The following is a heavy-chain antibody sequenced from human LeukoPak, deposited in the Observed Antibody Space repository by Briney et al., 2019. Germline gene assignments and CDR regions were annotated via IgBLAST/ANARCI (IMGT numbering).Heavy chain of an antibody. CDR3: ARETDYGGNSGSLDY. Sequence: GGSLRLSCAASGFTFSSYAMHWVRQAPGKGLEWVAVISYDGSNKYYADSVKGRFTISRDNSKNTLYLQMNSLRAEDTAVYYCARETDYGGNSGSLDYWGQGTLVNVSS. V-gene: IGHV3-30*04. CDR2: ISYDGSNK. J-gene: IGHJ4*02. CDR1: GFTFSSYA. D-gene: IGHD4-23*01.